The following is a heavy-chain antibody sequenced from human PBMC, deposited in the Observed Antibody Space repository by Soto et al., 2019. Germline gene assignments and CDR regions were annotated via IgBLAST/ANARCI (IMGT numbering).Heavy chain of an antibody. CDR3: ARDGGDSNWRGTSGPFDY. D-gene: IGHD2-21*01. CDR2: FDPEDGET. V-gene: IGHV1-24*01. Sequence: ASVKVSCKVSGYTLTELSMHWVRQAPGKGLEWMGGFDPEDGETIYAQKFQGRVTMTEDTSTDTAYMELSSLRSEDTAVYYCARDGGDSNWRGTSGPFDYWGQGTLVTVSS. CDR1: GYTLTELS. J-gene: IGHJ4*02.